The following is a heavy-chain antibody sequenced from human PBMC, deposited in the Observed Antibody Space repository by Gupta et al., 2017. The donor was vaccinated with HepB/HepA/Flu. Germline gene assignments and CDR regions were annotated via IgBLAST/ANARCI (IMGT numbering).Heavy chain of an antibody. D-gene: IGHD1-26*01. Sequence: QVQLVQSGAEVKKPGASVKLSCKTSGYTFTNYYIDWVRQAPGQGLEWLGVINPSTGVTTYEQNFQGRVSMTRDTSTGTVYLDRRSLRSADTAIYFCARARGAHATLFDDGGQGTLVTVSS. V-gene: IGHV1-46*01. J-gene: IGHJ4*02. CDR3: ARARGAHATLFDD. CDR2: INPSTGVT. CDR1: GYTFTNYY.